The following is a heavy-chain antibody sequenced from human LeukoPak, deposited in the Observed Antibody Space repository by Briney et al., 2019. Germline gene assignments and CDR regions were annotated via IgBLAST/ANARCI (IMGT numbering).Heavy chain of an antibody. J-gene: IGHJ4*02. Sequence: SETLSLTCAVYGGSFSGYYWSWIRQPPGKGLEWIGEINHSGSTNYNPSLKSRVTISVDTSKNQFSLKLSSVTAADTAVYYCARRKYYTIENWGQGTLVTVSS. V-gene: IGHV4-34*01. D-gene: IGHD3-10*01. CDR2: INHSGST. CDR3: ARRKYYTIEN. CDR1: GGSFSGYY.